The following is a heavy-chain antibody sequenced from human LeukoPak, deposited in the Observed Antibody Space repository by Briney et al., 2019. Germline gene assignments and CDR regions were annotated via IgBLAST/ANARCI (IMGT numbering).Heavy chain of an antibody. V-gene: IGHV3-72*01. CDR3: ARDSYCSGGTCYFHFDF. Sequence: GGPLRLSCAASGFTFSDHYMDWVRQAPGKGLEWGGRSRNKPNNYTTEYAASAKGTFTISRGDSQNSLYLQMHSLRTEDTAVYYCARDSYCSGGTCYFHFDFCGQGTRVTVSA. J-gene: IGHJ4*02. CDR2: SRNKPNNYTT. CDR1: GFTFSDHY. D-gene: IGHD2-15*01.